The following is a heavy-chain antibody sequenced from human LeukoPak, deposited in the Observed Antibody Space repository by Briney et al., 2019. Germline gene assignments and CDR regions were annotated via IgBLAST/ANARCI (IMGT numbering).Heavy chain of an antibody. D-gene: IGHD3-16*01. CDR3: ASSRAGGYFDY. V-gene: IGHV1-18*04. Sequence: ASVKVSCKASGYTFTSYGISWVRPAPGQGLGWMGWISAYNGNTNYAQKLQGRVTMTTDTSTSTAYMELRSLRSDDTAVYYCASSRAGGYFDYWGQGTLVTVSS. J-gene: IGHJ4*02. CDR1: GYTFTSYG. CDR2: ISAYNGNT.